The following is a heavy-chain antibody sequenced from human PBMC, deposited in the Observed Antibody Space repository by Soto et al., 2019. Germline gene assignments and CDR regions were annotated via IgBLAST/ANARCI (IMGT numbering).Heavy chain of an antibody. V-gene: IGHV4-34*01. CDR2: INHSGST. D-gene: IGHD3-3*01. J-gene: IGHJ5*02. CDR1: GGSFSGYY. Sequence: SETLSLTCAVYGGSFSGYYWSWIRQPPGKGLEWIGEINHSGSTNYNPSLKSRVTISVDTSKNQFSLKLSSVTAADTAVYSCGRYGEFFDFWGVYYPGPSWLDPWGKGTLVTVSS. CDR3: GRYGEFFDFWGVYYPGPSWLDP.